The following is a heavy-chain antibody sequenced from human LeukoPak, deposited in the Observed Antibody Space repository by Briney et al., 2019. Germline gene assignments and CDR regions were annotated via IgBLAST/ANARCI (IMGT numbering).Heavy chain of an antibody. CDR3: ARGLHYNILTGGMDV. CDR2: IYYGGST. V-gene: IGHV4-59*08. Sequence: PSETLSLTCTVSGGSISSYYWSWIRQPPGKGLEWIGYIYYGGSTNYNPSLKSRVTISVDTSKNQFSLKLSSVTAADTAVYYCARGLHYNILTGGMDVWGQGTTVIVSS. CDR1: GGSISSYY. J-gene: IGHJ6*02. D-gene: IGHD3-9*01.